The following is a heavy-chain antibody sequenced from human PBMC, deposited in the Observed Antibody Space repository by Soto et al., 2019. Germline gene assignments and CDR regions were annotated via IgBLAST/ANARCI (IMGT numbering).Heavy chain of an antibody. CDR2: ISYDGSNK. D-gene: IGHD3-10*01. Sequence: GGSLRLSCAASGFTFSSYAMHWVRQAPGKGLEWVAGISYDGSNKYYANPVKGRFTISRDNSKNTQYLQMNRLRDEDTAVYYCARVHTRRRFGQHWGQGTLVTVSS. CDR3: ARVHTRRRFGQH. J-gene: IGHJ4*02. V-gene: IGHV3-30-3*01. CDR1: GFTFSSYA.